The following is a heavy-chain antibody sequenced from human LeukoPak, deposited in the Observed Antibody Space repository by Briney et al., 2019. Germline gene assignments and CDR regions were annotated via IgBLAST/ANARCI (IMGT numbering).Heavy chain of an antibody. D-gene: IGHD6-13*01. V-gene: IGHV3-30*18. Sequence: PGRTLRLSCASSVFPSTGFVMNGVGRAPGQGLEWGAFISNDGSNKDYVDSVKGRFTISRDNSKNTLYLQMSSLRPEDTAVYNCVKDLTAAAGTFMDVWGQGTTVTVSS. CDR1: VFPSTGFV. CDR2: ISNDGSNK. CDR3: VKDLTAAAGTFMDV. J-gene: IGHJ6*02.